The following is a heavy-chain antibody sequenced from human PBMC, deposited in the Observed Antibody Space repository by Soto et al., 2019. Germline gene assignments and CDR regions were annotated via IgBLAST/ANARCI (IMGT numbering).Heavy chain of an antibody. Sequence: GGSLRLSCAASGFTVSNSYMSWVRQVPGKGLEWVSVIYSGGSTYYADSVKDRFTISRDNSKNTLYLQMSSLRSEDTAVYYCARAAGSGRVAGTWPFDYWGQGTLVTVSS. CDR2: IYSGGST. J-gene: IGHJ4*02. V-gene: IGHV3-53*05. CDR1: GFTVSNSY. CDR3: ARAAGSGRVAGTWPFDY. D-gene: IGHD2-15*01.